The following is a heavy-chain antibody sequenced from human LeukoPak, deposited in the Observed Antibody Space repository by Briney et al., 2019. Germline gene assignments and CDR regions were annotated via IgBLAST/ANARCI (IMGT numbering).Heavy chain of an antibody. Sequence: GGSLRFSGATYGFTFNSYWMQWQATGPGRERVGVLRLNSDESVTAYADSVKVTLTISRDNAKDKLYLQMQSLKAEDMAVYYCATVRDDDYVWGRREDAFDFWGQGTMVTVSS. V-gene: IGHV3-74*03. CDR2: LNSDESVT. D-gene: IGHD3-16*01. CDR3: ATVRDDDYVWGRREDAFDF. CDR1: GFTFNSYW. J-gene: IGHJ3*01.